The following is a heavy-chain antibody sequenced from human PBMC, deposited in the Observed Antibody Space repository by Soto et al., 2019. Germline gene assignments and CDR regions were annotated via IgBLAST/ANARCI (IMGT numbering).Heavy chain of an antibody. J-gene: IGHJ4*02. V-gene: IGHV3-23*01. Sequence: GGSLRLSCAASGFTFSSYAMSWVRQAPGKGLEWVSAISGSGGSTYYADSVKGRFTISRDNSKNTLYLQMNSLRAEDTAVYYCANVRPRMIVVVVAASGFDYWGQGTLVTVSS. CDR2: ISGSGGST. CDR3: ANVRPRMIVVVVAASGFDY. CDR1: GFTFSSYA. D-gene: IGHD2-15*01.